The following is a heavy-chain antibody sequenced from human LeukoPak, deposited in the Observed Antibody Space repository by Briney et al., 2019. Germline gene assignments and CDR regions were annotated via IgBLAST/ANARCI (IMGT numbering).Heavy chain of an antibody. J-gene: IGHJ4*02. Sequence: GGSLRLSCAASGFIFSSHWMNWIRQAPGKGLDWVANIKPDGSEKYYVDSVKGRFTISRDNAKNSLYLQMSSLRAEDTAVYYCVRAAVAGRGIDHWGQGTPVTVSS. CDR2: IKPDGSEK. V-gene: IGHV3-7*04. CDR1: GFIFSSHW. D-gene: IGHD6-19*01. CDR3: VRAAVAGRGIDH.